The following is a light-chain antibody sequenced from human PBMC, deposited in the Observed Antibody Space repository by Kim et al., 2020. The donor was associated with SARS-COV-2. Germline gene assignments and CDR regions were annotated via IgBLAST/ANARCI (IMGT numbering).Light chain of an antibody. V-gene: IGKV3-20*01. Sequence: SPGQSATLSCRDRQSGRGTYLAWYQQKPGQAPRLVISGAYNRTTGIPDRFSGSGSGTDFTLTISRLEPDDFGMYYCQQYGSSPPYTFGQGTKLEI. CDR3: QQYGSSPPYT. J-gene: IGKJ2*01. CDR1: QSGRGTY. CDR2: GAY.